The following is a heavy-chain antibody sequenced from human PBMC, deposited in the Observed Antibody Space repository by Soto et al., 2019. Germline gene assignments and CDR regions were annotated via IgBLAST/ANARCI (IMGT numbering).Heavy chain of an antibody. D-gene: IGHD1-26*01. CDR1: GFTVSSNY. J-gene: IGHJ6*02. CDR2: IYSGGST. Sequence: GGSLRLSCAASGFTVSSNYMSWVRQAPGKGLEWVSVIYSGGSTYYADSVKGRFTISRDNSKNTLYLQMNRLRAEDTAEYYCARHSGSYYYGMDVWGQGTTVTVSS. V-gene: IGHV3-66*04. CDR3: ARHSGSYYYGMDV.